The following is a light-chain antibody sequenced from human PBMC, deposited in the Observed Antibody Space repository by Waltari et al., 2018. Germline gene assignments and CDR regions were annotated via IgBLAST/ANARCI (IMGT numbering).Light chain of an antibody. CDR2: DAS. CDR1: QSITNY. Sequence: EIVLTQSPATLSLSPGERATLSCRASQSITNYLAWYQQKRGQAPRLLFSDASNRATGIPARFSGSGSGTDFTLTISGLEPEDFAVYYCQQRSNWPLLTFGGGTKVEIK. V-gene: IGKV3-11*01. CDR3: QQRSNWPLLT. J-gene: IGKJ4*01.